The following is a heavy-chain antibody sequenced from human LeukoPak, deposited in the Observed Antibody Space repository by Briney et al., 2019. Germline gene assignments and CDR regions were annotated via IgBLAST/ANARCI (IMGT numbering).Heavy chain of an antibody. CDR1: GYSISNAYY. CDR3: ARRSALAGPFDS. V-gene: IGHV4-38-2*01. Sequence: KPSETLSLTCAVSGYSISNAYYWGWIRPPPGKGLEWIGNIYHSGNTYYSPSLESRVTISLDTSNNHFSLTLTSVTAADTAVYYCARRSALAGPFDSWGQGTRVTVSP. D-gene: IGHD6-19*01. J-gene: IGHJ4*02. CDR2: IYHSGNT.